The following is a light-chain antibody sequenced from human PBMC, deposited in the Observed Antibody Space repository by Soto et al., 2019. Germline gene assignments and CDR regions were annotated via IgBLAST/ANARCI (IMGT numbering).Light chain of an antibody. J-gene: IGLJ1*01. CDR2: EVS. V-gene: IGLV2-14*01. Sequence: QSVLTQPASVSGSPGQSITISCTGTSSDVGDYNYVSWYQQHPGKAPKLMIYEVSNRPSGVSNRFSGSKSGNTASLTISGLQVEDEADYYCSSYTRSSTLYVFGTGTKVTVL. CDR1: SSDVGDYNY. CDR3: SSYTRSSTLYV.